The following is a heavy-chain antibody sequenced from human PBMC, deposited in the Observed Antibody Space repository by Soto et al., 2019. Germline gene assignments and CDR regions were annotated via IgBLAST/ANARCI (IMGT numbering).Heavy chain of an antibody. CDR3: ARGGSGYVWFNEF. Sequence: QVQLVQSGPEVKRPGASVKVSCKASGYNFITSGINWVRQAPGQGLEWMGWISTANGDRKYAQKFKGRVTMTSEVSTTTAYMELSSLRSEDTAMYYCARGGSGYVWFNEFWGQGTLVTVSS. D-gene: IGHD3-22*01. CDR1: GYNFITSG. CDR2: ISTANGDR. V-gene: IGHV1-18*01. J-gene: IGHJ4*02.